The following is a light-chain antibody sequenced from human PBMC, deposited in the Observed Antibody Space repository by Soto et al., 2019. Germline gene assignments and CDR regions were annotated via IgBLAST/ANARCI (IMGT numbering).Light chain of an antibody. J-gene: IGLJ3*02. CDR2: RNN. CDR1: SSNIGSNT. CDR3: AAWDDSLNAGV. V-gene: IGLV1-44*01. Sequence: QSVLTQPPSASGTPGQRVTISCSGRSSNIGSNTVNWYQQLPGTAPKLLIYRNNQRPSGVPDRFSGSKSGTSASLAISGLQSEDEADYYCAAWDDSLNAGVFGGGTQLTVL.